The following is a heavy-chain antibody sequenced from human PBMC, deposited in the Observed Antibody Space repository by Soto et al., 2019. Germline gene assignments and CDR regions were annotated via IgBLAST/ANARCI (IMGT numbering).Heavy chain of an antibody. CDR3: ARELPSSGWEKYNWFDP. CDR1: GGSISSGGYY. J-gene: IGHJ5*02. D-gene: IGHD6-19*01. Sequence: QVQLQESGPGLVKPSQTLSLTCTVSGGSISSGGYYWSWIRQHPGKGLEWIGYIYYSGSTYYNPSLKSRVTISVDTSKNQFSLKLSSVTAADTAVYYCARELPSSGWEKYNWFDPWGQGTLVTVSS. CDR2: IYYSGST. V-gene: IGHV4-31*03.